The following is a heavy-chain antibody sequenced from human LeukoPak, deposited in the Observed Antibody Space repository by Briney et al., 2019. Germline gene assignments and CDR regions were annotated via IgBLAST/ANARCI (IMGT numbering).Heavy chain of an antibody. Sequence: PSETLSLTCTVSGGSISSSSYYWGWIRQPPGKGLEWIGSIYYSGSTYYNPSLKSRVTISVDTSKNQFSLKLSSVTAADTAVYYCARSSTRGWFGEFLSTYYYYYMDVWGKGTTVTISS. CDR2: IYYSGST. V-gene: IGHV4-39*07. CDR1: GGSISSSSYY. J-gene: IGHJ6*03. D-gene: IGHD3-10*01. CDR3: ARSSTRGWFGEFLSTYYYYYMDV.